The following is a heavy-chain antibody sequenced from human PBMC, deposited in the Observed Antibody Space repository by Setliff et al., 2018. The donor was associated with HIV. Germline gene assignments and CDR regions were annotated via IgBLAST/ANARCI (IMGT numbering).Heavy chain of an antibody. V-gene: IGHV3-15*06. CDR3: ARGSGYDKGAYHYYYGMDV. CDR1: GFTFRNAW. Sequence: GGSLRLSCAASGFTFRNAWMSWVRQAPGKGLEWVGRIKSKSDGGAVHYAAPVKGRFTISRDDSQDTLYLEMNSLTNEDTAVYYCARGSGYDKGAYHYYYGMDVWGQGTTVTVSS. D-gene: IGHD5-12*01. J-gene: IGHJ6*02. CDR2: IKSKSDGGAV.